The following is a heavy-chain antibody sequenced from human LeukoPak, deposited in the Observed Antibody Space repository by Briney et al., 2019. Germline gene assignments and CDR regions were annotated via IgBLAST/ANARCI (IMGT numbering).Heavy chain of an antibody. CDR2: INTDGRIT. CDR1: GFSFRNYA. CDR3: TRDGGSFCDFDY. J-gene: IGHJ4*02. Sequence: EPGGSLGLSCVASGFSFRNYAIHWVRQAPGKGLEYVSVINTDGRITYYADSVKGRFTISRDNSKNTVYLQMGSLRGEDMAVYYCTRDGGSFCDFDYWGQGALVTVS. V-gene: IGHV3-64*02. D-gene: IGHD1-26*01.